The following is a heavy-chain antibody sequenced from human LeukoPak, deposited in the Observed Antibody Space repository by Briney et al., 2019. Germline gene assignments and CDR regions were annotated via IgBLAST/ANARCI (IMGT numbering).Heavy chain of an antibody. J-gene: IGHJ3*02. CDR1: GGSISSGSYY. Sequence: SETLSLTCTVSGGSISSGSYYWSWIRQPAGKGLEWIGRIYTSGSTNYNPSLKSRVTISVDTSKNQFSLKLSSVTAADTAVYYCAREGGSSSWFRDAFDIWGQGTMVTVSS. D-gene: IGHD6-13*01. CDR2: IYTSGST. CDR3: AREGGSSSWFRDAFDI. V-gene: IGHV4-61*02.